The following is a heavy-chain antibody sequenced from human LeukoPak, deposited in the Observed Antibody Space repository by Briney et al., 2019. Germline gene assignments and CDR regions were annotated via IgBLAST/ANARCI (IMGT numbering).Heavy chain of an antibody. CDR3: ARVSSRAFDV. V-gene: IGHV6-1*01. CDR1: GDSVSSYDAT. D-gene: IGHD6-6*01. Sequence: TSQTLSLTCGISGDSVSSYDATWNWVRQSPSRGLEWLGRTYYRSKWGNDYAVSVKSRITINPDTSKNQFSLHLNSVTPEDTAVHYCARVSSRAFDVWGQGTMVTVSP. J-gene: IGHJ3*01. CDR2: TYYRSKWGN.